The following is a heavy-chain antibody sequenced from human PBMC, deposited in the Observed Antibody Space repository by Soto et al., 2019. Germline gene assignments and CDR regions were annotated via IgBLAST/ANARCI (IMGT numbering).Heavy chain of an antibody. CDR1: GFSLSNARMG. D-gene: IGHD3-22*01. J-gene: IGHJ6*02. Sequence: QVTLKESGPVLVKPTETLTLTCTVSGFSLSNARMGVSWIRQPPGKALEWLAHIFSNDEKSYSTSLKSRLTISKDTSKSQVVLTMTNMDPVDTATYYCARVYNYYEYGMDVWGQGTTVPVSS. CDR3: ARVYNYYEYGMDV. V-gene: IGHV2-26*01. CDR2: IFSNDEK.